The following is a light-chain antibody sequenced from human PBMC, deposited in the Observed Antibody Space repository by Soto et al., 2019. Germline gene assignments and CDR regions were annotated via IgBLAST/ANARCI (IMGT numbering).Light chain of an antibody. CDR3: NSYAGSNNLV. J-gene: IGLJ2*01. Sequence: QSALTQPPSASGSPGQSVTISCTGTSSDVGGYNFVSWYQQHPGKAPKLMIYEVSKRPSGFPDRFSGSKSGSTASLTVSGLQAEDEADYYCNSYAGSNNLVFGGGTKLTVL. CDR2: EVS. CDR1: SSDVGGYNF. V-gene: IGLV2-8*01.